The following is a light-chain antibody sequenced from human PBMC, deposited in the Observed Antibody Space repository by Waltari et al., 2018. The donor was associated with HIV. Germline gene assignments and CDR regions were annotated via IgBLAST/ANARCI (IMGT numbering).Light chain of an antibody. V-gene: IGLV2-14*01. CDR1: SSDVGGYNY. J-gene: IGLJ1*01. Sequence: QSALTQPASVSGSPGQSITISCTGTSSDVGGYNYVSWYQQHPGKVHKLMIYEVSNRPSGVSNRFSGSKSGNTASLTISGLQAEDEADYYCSSYTSSSTLVFGTGTKVTVL. CDR3: SSYTSSSTLV. CDR2: EVS.